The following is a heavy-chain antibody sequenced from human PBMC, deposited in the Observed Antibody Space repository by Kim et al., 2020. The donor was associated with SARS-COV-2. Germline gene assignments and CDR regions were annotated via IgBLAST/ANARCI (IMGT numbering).Heavy chain of an antibody. CDR3: AKDWYSSSWGFDY. V-gene: IGHV3-30*18. CDR1: GFTFSSYG. J-gene: IGHJ4*02. D-gene: IGHD6-13*01. Sequence: GGSLRLSCAASGFTFSSYGMHWVRQAPGKGLEWVAVISYDGSNKYYADSVKGRFTISRDNSKNTLYLQMNSLRAEDTAVYYCAKDWYSSSWGFDYWGQGTLVTVSS. CDR2: ISYDGSNK.